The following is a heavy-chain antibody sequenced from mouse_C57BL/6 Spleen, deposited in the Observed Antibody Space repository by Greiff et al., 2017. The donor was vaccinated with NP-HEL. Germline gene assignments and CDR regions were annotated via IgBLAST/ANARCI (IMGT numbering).Heavy chain of an antibody. CDR3: TRTLLLRWYFDV. J-gene: IGHJ1*03. CDR1: GFSLTSYA. CDR2: IWTGGGT. Sequence: QVQLKESGPGLVAPSQSLSITCTVSGFSLTSYAISWVRQPPGKGLEWLGVIWTGGGTYYNSALKSRLSISKDNSKNQVFLKMNSLQTDDTARYYCTRTLLLRWYFDVWGTGTTVTVSS. V-gene: IGHV2-9-1*01. D-gene: IGHD1-1*01.